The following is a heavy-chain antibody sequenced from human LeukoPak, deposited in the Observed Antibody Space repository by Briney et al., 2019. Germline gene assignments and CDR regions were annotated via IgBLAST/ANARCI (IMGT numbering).Heavy chain of an antibody. V-gene: IGHV3-21*01. D-gene: IGHD2-8*01. J-gene: IGHJ4*02. CDR3: ARDLGYCTNGVCHTRFDY. Sequence: PGGSLRLSCAASGFTFSSYAMSWVRQAPGKGLGWVSSISSSSSYIYYADSVKGRFTISRDNAKNSLYLQMNSLRAEDTAVYYCARDLGYCTNGVCHTRFDYWGQGTLVAVSS. CDR1: GFTFSSYA. CDR2: ISSSSSYI.